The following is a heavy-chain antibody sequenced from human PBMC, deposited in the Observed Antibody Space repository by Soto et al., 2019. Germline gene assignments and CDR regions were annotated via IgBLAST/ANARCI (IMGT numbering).Heavy chain of an antibody. CDR3: ARRRVYCGGDCYDFDY. D-gene: IGHD2-21*02. CDR2: ISAYNGNT. V-gene: IGHV1-18*01. J-gene: IGHJ4*02. CDR1: GYTFTSYG. Sequence: GASVKVSCKASGYTFTSYGISWVRQAPGQGLEWMGWISAYNGNTNYAQKLQGRVTMTTDTSTSTAYLQWSSLKASDTAMYYCARRRVYCGGDCYDFDYWGQGTLVTVSS.